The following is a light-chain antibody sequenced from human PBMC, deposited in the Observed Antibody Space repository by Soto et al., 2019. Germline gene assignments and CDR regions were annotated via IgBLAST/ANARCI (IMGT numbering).Light chain of an antibody. V-gene: IGLV2-8*01. J-gene: IGLJ3*02. Sequence: QSALTQPPSASGSPGQSVTISCTATSYVSWYQQHPGKAPQLLIYEVRKRPSGVPDRFYGSTSGNTASLTVSGLQAEDEADYYCTSYVGNAWVFGGGTKLTVL. CDR1: SY. CDR2: EVR. CDR3: TSYVGNAWV.